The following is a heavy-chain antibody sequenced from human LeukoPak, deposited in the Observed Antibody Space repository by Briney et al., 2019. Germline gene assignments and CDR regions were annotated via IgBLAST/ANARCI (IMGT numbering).Heavy chain of an antibody. J-gene: IGHJ3*02. CDR2: IYSGGST. D-gene: IGHD3-10*01. Sequence: PGGSLRLSCAASGFTVNNNYMSWVRQAPGKGLEWVSVIYSGGSTYYADSVKGRFTISRHNPNNTLYLQMNSLRAEDTAVYYCARGPFGAMFAFDIWGQGTMVTVSS. CDR1: GFTVNNNY. CDR3: ARGPFGAMFAFDI. V-gene: IGHV3-53*04.